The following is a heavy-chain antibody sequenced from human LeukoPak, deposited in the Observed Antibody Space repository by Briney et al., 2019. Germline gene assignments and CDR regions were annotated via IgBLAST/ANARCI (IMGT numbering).Heavy chain of an antibody. D-gene: IGHD3-10*01. Sequence: ASVKVSCKASGGTFSSYAISWVRQAPGQGLEWMGRIIPIFGIANYAQKFQGRVTITADKSTSTAYMELSSLRSEDTAVYYCARTVEGLWFGVSRFDPWGQGTLVTVSS. CDR3: ARTVEGLWFGVSRFDP. CDR2: IIPIFGIA. J-gene: IGHJ5*02. V-gene: IGHV1-69*04. CDR1: GGTFSSYA.